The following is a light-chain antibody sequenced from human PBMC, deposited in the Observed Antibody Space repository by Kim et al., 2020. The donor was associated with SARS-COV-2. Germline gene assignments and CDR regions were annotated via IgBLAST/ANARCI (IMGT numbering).Light chain of an antibody. V-gene: IGLV3-1*01. CDR3: QAWDSGNSGI. CDR1: GLGDKY. Sequence: SYELTQPPSVSVSPGQTANVPCSGEGLGDKYVCWYQQKPGQSPVLIIYQDARRPSGIPERFSGSNSGNTATLTISGTQAMDEADYYCQAWDSGNSGIFGTGTKVTVL. J-gene: IGLJ1*01. CDR2: QDA.